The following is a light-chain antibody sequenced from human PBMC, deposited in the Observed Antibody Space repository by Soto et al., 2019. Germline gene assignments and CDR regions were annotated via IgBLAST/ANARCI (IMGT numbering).Light chain of an antibody. CDR1: SSDVGGYNY. CDR2: DVS. Sequence: QSALTQPRSVSGSPVQSVTISCTGTSSDVGGYNYVSWYQQHPGKAPKLMIYDVSKRPSGVPDRFSGSKSGNTASLTISGLQAEDEADYYCCSYAGSQVVFGGGTKLTVL. CDR3: CSYAGSQVV. V-gene: IGLV2-11*01. J-gene: IGLJ2*01.